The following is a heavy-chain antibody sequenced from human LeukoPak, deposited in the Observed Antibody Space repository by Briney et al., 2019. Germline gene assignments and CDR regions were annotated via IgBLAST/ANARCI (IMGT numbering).Heavy chain of an antibody. CDR1: GFTFISYW. CDR2: INSDVRST. J-gene: IGHJ4*02. CDR3: KRDGSGRFSYYFAC. D-gene: IGHD1-26*01. Sequence: GGSLRLSCAPSGFTFISYWMHWVRPAPERGLVWVSRINSDVRSTSYTDSVTGRFTTSRDNAKNTLYLQINSVRATNTAVYYCKRDGSGRFSYYFACWGQRTLVT. V-gene: IGHV3-74*01.